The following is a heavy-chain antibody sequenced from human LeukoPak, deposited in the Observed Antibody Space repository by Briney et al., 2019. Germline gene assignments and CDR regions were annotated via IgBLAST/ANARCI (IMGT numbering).Heavy chain of an antibody. J-gene: IGHJ4*02. V-gene: IGHV1-2*02. D-gene: IGHD3-3*01. Sequence: ASVKVSCKASGYAFTGYYLHWVRQAPGQGLEWMGWINPNSGGTKYAQKFQGRVTMTRDTSISTAYMELSRLRSDDTAVYYCASAPVYLEWLLSSLDYWGQGTLVTVSS. CDR3: ASAPVYLEWLLSSLDY. CDR1: GYAFTGYY. CDR2: INPNSGGT.